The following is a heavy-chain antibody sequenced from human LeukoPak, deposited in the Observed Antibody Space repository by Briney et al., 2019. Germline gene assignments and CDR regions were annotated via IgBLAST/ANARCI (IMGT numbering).Heavy chain of an antibody. CDR2: IYPGDSDA. CDR1: GYKFTDFW. Sequence: GESLKISCTGFGYKFTDFWIGRVRQMPGKGLEWVGIIYPGDSDARYNPSFQGLVSISADKSITTAYLHWSSLKASDSAMYYCGRGFCSASGCDNWFDTWGQGTLVTVSS. D-gene: IGHD2-15*01. CDR3: GRGFCSASGCDNWFDT. V-gene: IGHV5-51*01. J-gene: IGHJ5*02.